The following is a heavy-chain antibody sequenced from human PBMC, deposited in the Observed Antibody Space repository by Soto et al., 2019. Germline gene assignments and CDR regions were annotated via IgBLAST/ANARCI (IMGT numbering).Heavy chain of an antibody. Sequence: EVQLVESGGGLVKPGGSLRLSCAASGFTFSSYSMNWVRQAPGKGLEWVSSISSSSSYIYYADSVKGRFTISRDNAKNSLYLQMNSLRAEDTAEYYCARVGAIRLYFDLWGRGTLVTVSS. D-gene: IGHD2-21*01. CDR3: ARVGAIRLYFDL. V-gene: IGHV3-21*01. J-gene: IGHJ2*01. CDR1: GFTFSSYS. CDR2: ISSSSSYI.